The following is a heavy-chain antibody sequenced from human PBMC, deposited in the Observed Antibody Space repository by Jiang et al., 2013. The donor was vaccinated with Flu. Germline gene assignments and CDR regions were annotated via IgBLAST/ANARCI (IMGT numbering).Heavy chain of an antibody. CDR3: ARASRGVGAPGYFDY. J-gene: IGHJ4*02. V-gene: IGHV3-30-3*01. D-gene: IGHD1-26*01. Sequence: LEWVAVISYDGSNKYYADSVKGRFTISRDNSKNTLYLQMNSLRAEDTAVYYCARASRGVGAPGYFDYWGQGTLVTVSS. CDR2: ISYDGSNK.